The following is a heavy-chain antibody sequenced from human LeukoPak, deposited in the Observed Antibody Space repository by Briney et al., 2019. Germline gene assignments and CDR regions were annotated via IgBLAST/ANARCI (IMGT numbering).Heavy chain of an antibody. Sequence: GGSLRLSCAASGFTFSDYYMNWLRQAPGRGLEWVSYISKSGSAKYYADSVKGRFTISRDNAKNSVYLEMNSLRAEDTAVYYCASDSSGYFGPWGQGTLVTVSS. D-gene: IGHD3-22*01. V-gene: IGHV3-11*01. J-gene: IGHJ5*02. CDR3: ASDSSGYFGP. CDR1: GFTFSDYY. CDR2: ISKSGSAK.